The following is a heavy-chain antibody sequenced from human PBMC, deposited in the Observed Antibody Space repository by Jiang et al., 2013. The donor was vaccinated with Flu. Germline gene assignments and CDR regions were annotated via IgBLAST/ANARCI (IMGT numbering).Heavy chain of an antibody. J-gene: IGHJ4*02. V-gene: IGHV5-51*01. Sequence: WVRQMPGKGLEWMGSSILVTLIPDTSPSFQGQVTISADKSISTAYLQWSSLKASDTAMYYCARTYSSSSHLDFWGQGTLVTVSS. D-gene: IGHD6-6*01. CDR2: SILVTLIP. CDR3: ARTYSSSSHLDF.